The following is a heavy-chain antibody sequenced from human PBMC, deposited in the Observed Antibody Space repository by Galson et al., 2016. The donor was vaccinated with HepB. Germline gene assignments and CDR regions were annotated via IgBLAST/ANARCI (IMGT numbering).Heavy chain of an antibody. D-gene: IGHD3-16*01. CDR2: MYYSGNI. CDR3: ARGGTDHKGGDT. J-gene: IGHJ5*02. Sequence: ETLSLTCAVSGVSINDYYWSWIRQPPGKGLEWIAYMYYSGNINYNPSLKSRVTVLADRSKNERSLRMTSMTAADTAGYYGARGGTDHKGGDTWGQGTPVTVS. CDR1: GVSINDYY. V-gene: IGHV4-59*01.